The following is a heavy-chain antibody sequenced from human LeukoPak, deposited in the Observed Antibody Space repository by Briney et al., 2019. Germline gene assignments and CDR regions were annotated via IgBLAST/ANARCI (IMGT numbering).Heavy chain of an antibody. CDR2: ISSSGSTI. V-gene: IGHV3-48*03. Sequence: PGGSLRLSCAASGFTFSSYEMNWVRQAPGKGLEWVSYISSSGSTIYYADSVKGRFTISRDNAKNSLYLQMNSLRAEDTAVFYCAKVGNEFGDRYYYYYYMDVWGKGTTVTISS. D-gene: IGHD3-10*01. CDR1: GFTFSSYE. CDR3: AKVGNEFGDRYYYYYYMDV. J-gene: IGHJ6*03.